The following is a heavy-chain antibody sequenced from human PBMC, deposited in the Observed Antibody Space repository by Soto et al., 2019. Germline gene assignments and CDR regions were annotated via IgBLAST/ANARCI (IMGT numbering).Heavy chain of an antibody. J-gene: IGHJ3*02. CDR2: TYYRGRT. Sequence: TLSLTCTVSGGSVSSGGYFWTWIRQHPGKGLEWIGYTYYRGRTYYNPSLKSRVTISVDTSKNQFSLKLSSVTAADTAVYYCARDRGGGDYDSSGYTFRDLDAFDIWGQGTMVTVS. D-gene: IGHD3-22*01. V-gene: IGHV4-31*03. CDR1: GGSVSSGGYF. CDR3: ARDRGGGDYDSSGYTFRDLDAFDI.